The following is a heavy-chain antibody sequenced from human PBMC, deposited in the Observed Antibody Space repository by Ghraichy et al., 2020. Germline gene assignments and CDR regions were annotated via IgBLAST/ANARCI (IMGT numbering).Heavy chain of an antibody. V-gene: IGHV3-53*04. D-gene: IGHD4-11*01. CDR1: GFTVSSNY. J-gene: IGHJ3*02. Sequence: GGSLRLSCAASGFTVSSNYMSWVRQAPGKRLEWVSVIYSGGSTYYADSVKGRFTISRHHSKNTLYLQMNSLRAEDTAVYYCARVHDYSNFDAFDIWGQGTMVTVSS. CDR2: IYSGGST. CDR3: ARVHDYSNFDAFDI.